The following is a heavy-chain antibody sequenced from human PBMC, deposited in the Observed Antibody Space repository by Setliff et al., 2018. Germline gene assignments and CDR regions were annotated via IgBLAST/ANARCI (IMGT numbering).Heavy chain of an antibody. CDR2: IYYRGGT. CDR3: ARSSSGSPHYYYAMDV. J-gene: IGHJ6*02. CDR1: GDSISTSSYY. V-gene: IGHV4-39*07. Sequence: SETLSLTCSASGDSISTSSYYWGWIRQPPGKGLEWIGSIYYRGGTYHNPSLKSRVTVSVDTSKNQFSLKLSSVTAADTAVYYCARSSSGSPHYYYAMDVWGQGTTVTVS. D-gene: IGHD3-10*01.